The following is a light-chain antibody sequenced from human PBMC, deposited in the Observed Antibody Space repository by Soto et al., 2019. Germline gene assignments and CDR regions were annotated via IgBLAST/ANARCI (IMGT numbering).Light chain of an antibody. CDR2: RAS. CDR1: QSVSSSY. J-gene: IGKJ5*01. Sequence: EIVLTQSPGTLSLSPGERATLSCRASQSVSSSYLAWYQQKPGQAPRLLIYRASTKATGISARFSGSRSGTEFTLTISCLQSEDFAVYYCQQYNNWPPTFGQGTRLEIK. CDR3: QQYNNWPPT. V-gene: IGKV3-15*01.